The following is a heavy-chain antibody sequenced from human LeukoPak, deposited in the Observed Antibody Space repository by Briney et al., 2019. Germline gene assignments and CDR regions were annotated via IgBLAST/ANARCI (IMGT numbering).Heavy chain of an antibody. CDR3: ARLSSLANIAARGRTWLDP. CDR2: IFYSGYN. D-gene: IGHD6-6*01. CDR1: GGSISTYY. V-gene: IGHV4-59*01. Sequence: SETLSLTCTVSGGSISTYYWSWIRQPPGKGLEWVGYIFYSGYNNHNPSLKSRVTISVDTSKNQFSLKLSSVTAADTAVYYCARLSSLANIAARGRTWLDPWGQGSLVTVSS. J-gene: IGHJ5*02.